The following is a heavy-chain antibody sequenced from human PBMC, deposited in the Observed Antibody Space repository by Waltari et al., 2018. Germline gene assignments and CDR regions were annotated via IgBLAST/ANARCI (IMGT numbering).Heavy chain of an antibody. CDR1: GLTFSPYA. CDR3: ASPQAVTLGTYFDY. D-gene: IGHD6-19*01. V-gene: IGHV3-30*01. J-gene: IGHJ4*02. CDR2: ISYDGSNK. Sequence: QVQLVEFGEGVVRLGGSLRLSCAASGLTFSPYAMHWVRQAPGKGLEWVAVISYDGSNKYYADSVKGRFTISRDNSKNTLYLQMNSLRAEDTAVYYCASPQAVTLGTYFDYWGQGTLVTVSS.